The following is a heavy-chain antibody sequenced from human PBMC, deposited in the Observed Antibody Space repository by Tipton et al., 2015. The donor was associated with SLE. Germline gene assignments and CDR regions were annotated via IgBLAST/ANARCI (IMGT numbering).Heavy chain of an antibody. J-gene: IGHJ4*02. V-gene: IGHV4-31*03. Sequence: TLSLTCTVSGDSINSDGYYWTWLRQPPGKGLEWIGYIYFTGSTYYNPSLKSRVSISEDMSKNQFSLKLSSVTAADTAVYFCARAGDYTVVLSRALDSWGQGTLVTVSS. CDR1: GDSINSDGYY. CDR3: ARAGDYTVVLSRALDS. CDR2: IYFTGST. D-gene: IGHD3-16*01.